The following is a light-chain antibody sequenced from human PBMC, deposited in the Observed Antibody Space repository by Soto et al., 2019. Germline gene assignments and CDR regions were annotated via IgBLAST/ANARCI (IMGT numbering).Light chain of an antibody. J-gene: IGLJ1*01. CDR2: DVS. V-gene: IGLV2-11*01. CDR1: SSDVGTYNY. CDR3: CSYAGSPRYV. Sequence: QSALTQPRSVSGSLGQSVTISCTGTSSDVGTYNYVSWYQQHPGKAPKVMIYDVSERPSGVPHRFSGSKSGNTASLTITRLQDEYEADYYCCSYAGSPRYVLGTGTKVTVL.